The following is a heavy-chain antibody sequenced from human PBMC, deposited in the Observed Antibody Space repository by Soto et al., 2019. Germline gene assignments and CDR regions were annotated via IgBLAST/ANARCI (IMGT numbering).Heavy chain of an antibody. CDR3: ARQGGVYYDYVWGSYRPYYFDY. V-gene: IGHV5-51*01. CDR2: IYPCDSDT. D-gene: IGHD3-16*02. J-gene: IGHJ4*02. CDR1: GYSFTSYW. Sequence: PGESLKISFKGSGYSFTSYWIGWVRQMPGKGLEWMGIIYPCDSDTRYSPSFQGQVTISADKSISTAYLQWSSLKASDTAMYYCARQGGVYYDYVWGSYRPYYFDYWGQGTLVTVSS.